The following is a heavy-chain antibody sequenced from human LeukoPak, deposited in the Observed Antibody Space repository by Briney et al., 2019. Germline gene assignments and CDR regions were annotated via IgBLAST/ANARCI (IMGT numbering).Heavy chain of an antibody. J-gene: IGHJ4*02. CDR2: INTNTGNP. Sequence: ASVKVSCKASGYTFSNYGMNWVRQAPGQGLEWMGWINTNTGNPTYAQGFTERFVFSLDTSVNTTYLQISSLKAEDTAVYYCARDDYYSAHKPHWGQGTLVTVSS. CDR1: GYTFSNYG. D-gene: IGHD3-22*01. CDR3: ARDDYYSAHKPH. V-gene: IGHV7-4-1*02.